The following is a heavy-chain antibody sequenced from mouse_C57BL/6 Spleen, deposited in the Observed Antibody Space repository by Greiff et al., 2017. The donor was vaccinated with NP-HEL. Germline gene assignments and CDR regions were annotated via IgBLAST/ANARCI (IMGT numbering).Heavy chain of an antibody. V-gene: IGHV1-26*01. CDR3: ARGYVGVFDY. Sequence: EVQLQQSGPELVKPGASVKISCKASGYTFTDYYMNWVKQSHGKSLEWIGDINPNNGGTSYNQKFKGKATLTVDKSSSTAYMELRSLTSEDSAVYYCARGYVGVFDYWGQGTTLTVSS. J-gene: IGHJ2*01. CDR1: GYTFTDYY. D-gene: IGHD2-10*02. CDR2: INPNNGGT.